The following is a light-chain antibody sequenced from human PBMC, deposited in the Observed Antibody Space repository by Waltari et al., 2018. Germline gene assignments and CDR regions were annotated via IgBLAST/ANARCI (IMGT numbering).Light chain of an antibody. V-gene: IGKV4-1*01. CDR1: QSLLVSSDSKNF. CDR2: WAS. J-gene: IGKJ1*01. Sequence: DIVITQSPDSLAVCLGDRATINCMYRQSLLVSSDSKNFLAWYQQKPGQSPKLLMHWASARESGVPDRFRGSGSGTDFTLTINTLQGEDVAVYYCQQYFSTPPTFGQGTKVEIK. CDR3: QQYFSTPPT.